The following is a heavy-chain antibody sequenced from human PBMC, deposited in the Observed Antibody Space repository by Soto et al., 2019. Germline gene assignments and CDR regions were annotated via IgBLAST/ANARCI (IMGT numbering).Heavy chain of an antibody. CDR1: GYTFTSYG. Sequence: QVHLVQSGAEVKKPGASVKVSCKASGYTFTSYGITWVRQAPGQGLEWMGWISAHNGNTDYAQKLQGRVNVTRDTFTSTAYMELRSLRSDDTAVYYCARGRYGDYWGQGALVTVSS. CDR2: ISAHNGNT. J-gene: IGHJ4*02. CDR3: ARGRYGDY. D-gene: IGHD1-1*01. V-gene: IGHV1-18*01.